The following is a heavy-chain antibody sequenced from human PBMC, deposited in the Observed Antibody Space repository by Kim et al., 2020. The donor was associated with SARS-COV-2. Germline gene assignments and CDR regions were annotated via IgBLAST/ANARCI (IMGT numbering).Heavy chain of an antibody. Sequence: ASVKVSCKASGYTFTSYAMHWVRQAPGQRLEWMGWINAGNGNTKYSQKFQGRVTITRDTSASTAYMELSSLRSEDTAVYYCARGGISGSFAYYYYYGMDVWGQGTTVTVSS. CDR1: GYTFTSYA. CDR3: ARGGISGSFAYYYYYGMDV. V-gene: IGHV1-3*01. D-gene: IGHD1-26*01. J-gene: IGHJ6*02. CDR2: INAGNGNT.